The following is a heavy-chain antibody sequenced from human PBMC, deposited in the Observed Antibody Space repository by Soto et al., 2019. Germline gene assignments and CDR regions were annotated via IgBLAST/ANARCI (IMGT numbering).Heavy chain of an antibody. CDR3: ARDSSTDGGYDQSWSIRSFDY. Sequence: EASVKVSCKASGYTFTGHYIYWVRQAPGQGLEWMGWINPNSGGTNYAQKFQGWVTMTRDTSISTAYMELSRLRSDDTAVYYCARDSSTDGGYDQSWSIRSFDYWGQGTLVTVSS. CDR1: GYTFTGHY. V-gene: IGHV1-2*04. CDR2: INPNSGGT. J-gene: IGHJ4*02. D-gene: IGHD5-12*01.